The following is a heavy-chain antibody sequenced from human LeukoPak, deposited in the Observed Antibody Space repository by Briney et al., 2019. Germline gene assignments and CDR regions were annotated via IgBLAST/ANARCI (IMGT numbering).Heavy chain of an antibody. CDR3: ASAPITIVPRVRPWVYYYMDV. CDR2: MNPNSGCT. CDR1: GYTFSSYA. J-gene: IGHJ6*03. D-gene: IGHD3-10*01. V-gene: IGHV1-8*03. Sequence: ASVKVSCKASGYTFSSYAMNWVRQATGQGLEWMGWMNPNSGCTGYAQKFQGRVTITRNTSISTAYMELSSLRSEDTAVYYCASAPITIVPRVRPWVYYYMDVWGKGTTVTVSS.